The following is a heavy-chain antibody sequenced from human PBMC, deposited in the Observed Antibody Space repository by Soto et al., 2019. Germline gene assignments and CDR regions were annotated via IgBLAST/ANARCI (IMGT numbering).Heavy chain of an antibody. J-gene: IGHJ1*01. CDR1: GYTFTGYY. CDR3: ARSGPAGDYVQYFQH. CDR2: INPNSGGT. V-gene: IGHV1-2*04. D-gene: IGHD4-17*01. Sequence: ASVKVSCKASGYTFTGYYMHWVRQAPGQGLEWMGWINPNSGGTNYAQKFQGWVTMTRDTSISTAYMELSRLRSDDTAVYYCARSGPAGDYVQYFQHWGQGTLVTVSS.